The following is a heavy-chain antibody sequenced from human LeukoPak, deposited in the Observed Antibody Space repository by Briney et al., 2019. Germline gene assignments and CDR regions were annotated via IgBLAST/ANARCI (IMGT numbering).Heavy chain of an antibody. CDR1: GGSISSSSYY. V-gene: IGHV4-39*07. CDR3: ARGKRSYSSSWFDYYYYYMDV. D-gene: IGHD6-13*01. CDR2: LYYSGST. J-gene: IGHJ6*03. Sequence: SETLSLTCTVSGGSISSSSYYWGWIRQPPGKGLEWIGSLYYSGSTYYNPSLKNRVTIPIDTSKNQFSLKLSSVTAADTAVYYCARGKRSYSSSWFDYYYYYMDVWGKGTTVTVSS.